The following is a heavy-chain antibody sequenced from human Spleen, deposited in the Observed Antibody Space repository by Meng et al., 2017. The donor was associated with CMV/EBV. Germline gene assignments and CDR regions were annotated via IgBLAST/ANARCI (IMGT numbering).Heavy chain of an antibody. J-gene: IGHJ5*02. D-gene: IGHD3-3*01. Sequence: LRASGLGVVWCRKPHGQSLEWLALIYWNNDKRYSPSMKNRLTITEDTSKNQVVLTMTNMDPVDTATYYCAQGNLYSDFSSGHNHDWFDPWGQGILVTVS. CDR1: LRASGLG. CDR3: AQGNLYSDFSSGHNHDWFDP. V-gene: IGHV2-5*01. CDR2: IYWNNDK.